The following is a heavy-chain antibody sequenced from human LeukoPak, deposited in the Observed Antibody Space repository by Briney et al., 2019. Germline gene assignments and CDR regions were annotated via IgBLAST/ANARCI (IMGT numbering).Heavy chain of an antibody. CDR1: GFTLSTCG. Sequence: GRSLRLSCAASGFTLSTCGMHWVRQAPGKGLEWVAMISYDGNSKQYADFVKGRFTISRDNSKNTLYLQMNSLRTEDTAVYHCAKDLYGSGWYNYFDPWGQGALVTVSS. D-gene: IGHD6-19*01. CDR2: ISYDGNSK. V-gene: IGHV3-30*18. CDR3: AKDLYGSGWYNYFDP. J-gene: IGHJ5*02.